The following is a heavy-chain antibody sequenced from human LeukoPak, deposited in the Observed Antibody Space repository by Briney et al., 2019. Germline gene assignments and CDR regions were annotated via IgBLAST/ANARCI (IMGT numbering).Heavy chain of an antibody. V-gene: IGHV3-7*03. D-gene: IGHD1-26*01. CDR3: AKDHRGAMDDAFDI. J-gene: IGHJ3*02. CDR1: GFTFSNYW. Sequence: GGSLGLSCAASGFTFSNYWMSWVRQAPGKGLEWVANIKQDGSEKYYVDSVKGRFTISRDNSKNTLYLQMNSLRAEDTAVYYCAKDHRGAMDDAFDIWGQGTMVTVSS. CDR2: IKQDGSEK.